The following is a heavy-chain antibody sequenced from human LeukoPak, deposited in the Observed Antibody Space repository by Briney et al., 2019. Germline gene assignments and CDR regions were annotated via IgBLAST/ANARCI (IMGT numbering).Heavy chain of an antibody. V-gene: IGHV1-3*01. J-gene: IGHJ4*02. D-gene: IGHD6-19*01. Sequence: ASVKVSCKASGYTFTSYAMHWVRQAPGQRLEWMGWINAGNGNTKYSQKFQGRATITRDTSASTAYMELSSLRSEDTAVYYCARDRDSSGWLDYWGQGTLVTVSS. CDR3: ARDRDSSGWLDY. CDR1: GYTFTSYA. CDR2: INAGNGNT.